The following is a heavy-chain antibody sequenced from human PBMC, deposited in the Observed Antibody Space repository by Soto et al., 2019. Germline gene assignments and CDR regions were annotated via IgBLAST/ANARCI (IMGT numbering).Heavy chain of an antibody. D-gene: IGHD6-19*01. CDR3: ARVGSSGWSPDY. J-gene: IGHJ4*02. Sequence: PSETLSLTCTVSGGSISSNYWTWIRQSPGKGLEWIGYIFYTGSTNYNPSLKSRVTLSVDTSKNQFSLRLSSVTAADTAVYYCARVGSSGWSPDYWGQGTLVTVS. V-gene: IGHV4-59*01. CDR1: GGSISSNY. CDR2: IFYTGST.